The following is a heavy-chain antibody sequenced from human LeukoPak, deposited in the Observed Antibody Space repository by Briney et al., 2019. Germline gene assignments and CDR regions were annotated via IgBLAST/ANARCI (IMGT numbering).Heavy chain of an antibody. CDR2: IKQDGSEK. CDR1: GFTFSTYW. V-gene: IGHV3-7*01. D-gene: IGHD6-19*01. CDR3: ASGRIAVAGKGWWYFDL. J-gene: IGHJ2*01. Sequence: GGSLRLSCAASGFTFSTYWMSWVRQAPGKGLEWVANIKQDGSEKYYVDSVKGRFTISRDNAKNSLYLQMNYLRAEDTAVYYCASGRIAVAGKGWWYFDLWGRGTLVTVSS.